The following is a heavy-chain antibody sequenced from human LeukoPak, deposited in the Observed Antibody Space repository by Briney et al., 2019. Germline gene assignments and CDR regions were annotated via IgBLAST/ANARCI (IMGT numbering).Heavy chain of an antibody. Sequence: SETLSLTCAVYGGSFSGYYWSWIRQPPGKGLEWIGEINHSGSTNYNPSLKSRVTISVDTSKNQFSLKLSSVTAADTAVYYCARGEGRYCGSGSYYWYYWGQGTLVTVSS. CDR3: ARGEGRYCGSGSYYWYY. J-gene: IGHJ4*02. V-gene: IGHV4-34*01. D-gene: IGHD3-10*01. CDR2: INHSGST. CDR1: GGSFSGYY.